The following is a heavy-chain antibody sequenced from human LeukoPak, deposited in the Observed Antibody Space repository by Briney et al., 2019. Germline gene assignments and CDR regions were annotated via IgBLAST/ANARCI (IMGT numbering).Heavy chain of an antibody. CDR3: ARDRYYYDSSGYLYFDC. Sequence: SETLSLTCTVSGGSISSYYWSWIRQPAGKGLEWIGRIHTSGSTNYNPSLKSRVTMSVDTSKNQFSLKLSSVTAADTDVYYCARDRYYYDSSGYLYFDCWGQGTLVTVSS. D-gene: IGHD3-22*01. V-gene: IGHV4-4*07. CDR2: IHTSGST. CDR1: GGSISSYY. J-gene: IGHJ4*02.